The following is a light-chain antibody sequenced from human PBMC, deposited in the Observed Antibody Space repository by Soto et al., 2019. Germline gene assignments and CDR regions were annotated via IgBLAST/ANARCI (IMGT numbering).Light chain of an antibody. V-gene: IGLV2-23*01. CDR2: AGS. Sequence: QSALTQPASVSGSPGQSITISCTGTSSDVGSYNLVSWYQQHPGKAPKLMIYAGSERPSGVSNRFSASKSGNTASLTISGLQAEDEADYYCCSYAGSSIVVFGGGTKLTVL. J-gene: IGLJ2*01. CDR1: SSDVGSYNL. CDR3: CSYAGSSIVV.